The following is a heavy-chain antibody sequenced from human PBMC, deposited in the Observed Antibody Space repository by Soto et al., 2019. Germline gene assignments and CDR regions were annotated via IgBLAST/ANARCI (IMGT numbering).Heavy chain of an antibody. D-gene: IGHD3-10*01. Sequence: SETLSLTCAVYGGSFSGYYWSWIRQPPGKGLEWIGEINHSGSTNYNPSLKSRVTISVDTSKNQFSLKLSSVTAADTAVYYCARGYGSGSYYKWRGYYYYGMDVWGQGTTVTVSS. CDR3: ARGYGSGSYYKWRGYYYYGMDV. CDR2: INHSGST. J-gene: IGHJ6*02. CDR1: GGSFSGYY. V-gene: IGHV4-34*01.